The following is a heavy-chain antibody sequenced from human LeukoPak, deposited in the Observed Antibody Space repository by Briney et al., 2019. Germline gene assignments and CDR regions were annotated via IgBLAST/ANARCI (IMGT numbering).Heavy chain of an antibody. CDR3: GRGAYYYDSSGYYNNWFDP. V-gene: IGHV4-34*01. Sequence: MPSETLSLTCAVYGGSFSGYYWSWIRQPPGKGLEWIGEINHSGSTIYNPSLKSRVTISVDTSKNQFSLRLSSVTAADTAVYYCGRGAYYYDSSGYYNNWFDPWGQGPRATVSS. CDR2: INHSGST. D-gene: IGHD3-22*01. J-gene: IGHJ5*02. CDR1: GGSFSGYY.